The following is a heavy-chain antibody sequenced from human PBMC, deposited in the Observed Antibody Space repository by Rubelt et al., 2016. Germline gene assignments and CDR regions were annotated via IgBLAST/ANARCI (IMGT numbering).Heavy chain of an antibody. D-gene: IGHD6-13*01. V-gene: IGHV7-4-1*02. CDR2: INTNAGNP. Sequence: QVQLVQSGSELKKPGASVKVSCKASGYTFTSYAMNWVRQAPGQGLEWMGWINTNAGNPTYAQGCIGRFVFSMDASVSTAYLQVRSLKAEDTAVYYCARDPSSWQGLLLWGQGTLVTVSS. CDR1: GYTFTSYA. J-gene: IGHJ4*02. CDR3: ARDPSSWQGLLL.